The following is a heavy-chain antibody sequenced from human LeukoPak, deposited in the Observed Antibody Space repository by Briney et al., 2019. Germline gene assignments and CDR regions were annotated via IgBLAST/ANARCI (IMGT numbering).Heavy chain of an antibody. CDR3: AKDLLSGGNCYSIFHY. V-gene: IGHV3-30*18. J-gene: IGHJ4*02. Sequence: PGRSLRLSCAASGFTFNTYGMHWVRQAPGKGLEWVAVISYDGSNKDYADSVKGRFTLSRDNSKNTLYLQMNSLRAEDTAVYYCAKDLLSGGNCYSIFHYWGQGTLVTVSS. D-gene: IGHD2-15*01. CDR1: GFTFNTYG. CDR2: ISYDGSNK.